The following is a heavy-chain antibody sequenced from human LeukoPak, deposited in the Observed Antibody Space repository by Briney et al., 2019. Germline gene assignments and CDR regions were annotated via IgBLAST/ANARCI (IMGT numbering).Heavy chain of an antibody. Sequence: PSETLSLTCTVSGDSISGFYWSWIRQPPGKGLEWIGYIYYSGSTNYNPSLKSRVAISVDTSKKQFSLKLNSVSAADTAVYYCARGVVAAPQTVDYWGQGTLVTVSS. J-gene: IGHJ4*02. CDR2: IYYSGST. V-gene: IGHV4-59*01. D-gene: IGHD2-15*01. CDR1: GDSISGFY. CDR3: ARGVVAAPQTVDY.